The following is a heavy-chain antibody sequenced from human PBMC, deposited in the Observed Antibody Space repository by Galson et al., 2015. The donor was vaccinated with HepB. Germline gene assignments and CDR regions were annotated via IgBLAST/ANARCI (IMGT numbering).Heavy chain of an antibody. V-gene: IGHV4-4*07. CDR2: IYTTGSI. Sequence: LSLTCTVSGGSIRSDYWSWIRQPAGRGLEWIGRIYTTGSINYNPSLKSRVTMSVDTSRKQFTLKLGSVTAADTAIYYCARVCCGSRDWYFDLWGRGTLVTVSS. J-gene: IGHJ2*01. CDR3: ARVCCGSRDWYFDL. CDR1: GGSIRSDY. D-gene: IGHD1-26*01.